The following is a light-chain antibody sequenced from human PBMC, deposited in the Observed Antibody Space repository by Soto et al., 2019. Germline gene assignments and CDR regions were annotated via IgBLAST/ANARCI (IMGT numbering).Light chain of an antibody. V-gene: IGLV4-69*01. CDR1: SGHSTYA. Sequence: QLVLTQSPSASASLGASVKLTCTLSSGHSTYAIAWHQQQPEKGPRFLMNLDSAGRHSKGDEIPDRFSGSSSGAERYLTISSLQSEDEADYYCQPWGTGFRVFGGGTKLTVL. CDR2: LDSAGRH. CDR3: QPWGTGFRV. J-gene: IGLJ3*02.